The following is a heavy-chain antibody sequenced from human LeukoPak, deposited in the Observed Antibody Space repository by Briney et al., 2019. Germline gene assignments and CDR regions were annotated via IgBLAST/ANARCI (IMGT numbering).Heavy chain of an antibody. CDR2: IYSGGST. CDR1: GFTVSSNY. Sequence: GGSLRLSCAASGFTVSSNYMSWVRQAPGKGLEWVSVIYSGGSTYYAESVKGRFTISRDNSKSTLYLQMNSLRAEDTAVYYCARDVGGYYFDYWGQGTLVTVSS. V-gene: IGHV3-66*01. CDR3: ARDVGGYYFDY. J-gene: IGHJ4*02. D-gene: IGHD3-16*01.